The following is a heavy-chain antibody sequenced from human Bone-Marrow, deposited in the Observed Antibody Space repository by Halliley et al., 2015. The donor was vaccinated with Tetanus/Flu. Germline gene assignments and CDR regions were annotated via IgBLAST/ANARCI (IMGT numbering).Heavy chain of an antibody. Sequence: VQLVQSGAEVRKPGESLKISCKVSGYSFTNYWIAWVRQMPGKGLEWMGIMYPGDSDIRYSPSFEGQVTISADKSISTAYLQWGSLKASATAIYYCARHGDDSGSYLYYFYGMDVWGQGTTVTVSS. D-gene: IGHD1-26*01. CDR2: MYPGDSDI. J-gene: IGHJ6*02. CDR1: GYSFTNYW. CDR3: ARHGDDSGSYLYYFYGMDV. V-gene: IGHV5-51*01.